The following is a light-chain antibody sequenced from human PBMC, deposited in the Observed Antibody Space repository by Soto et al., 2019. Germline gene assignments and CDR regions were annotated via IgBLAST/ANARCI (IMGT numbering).Light chain of an antibody. V-gene: IGKV3-11*01. J-gene: IGKJ1*01. Sequence: EIVLTQSPVTLSLSPGERATLSCRASQSVSSYFVWYQQKPGQAPRLLIYDASNRATGIPARFSGSGSGTDFTLTISSLEPEDFAVYYCQQRSNWPRTFGQGTKVNIK. CDR2: DAS. CDR1: QSVSSY. CDR3: QQRSNWPRT.